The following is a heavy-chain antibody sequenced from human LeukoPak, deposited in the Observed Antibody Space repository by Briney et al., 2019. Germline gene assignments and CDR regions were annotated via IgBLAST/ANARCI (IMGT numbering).Heavy chain of an antibody. CDR1: GFTFSSYA. J-gene: IGHJ6*04. CDR3: ARDSSSRTLYYYYGMDV. CDR2: ISYDGSNK. D-gene: IGHD6-13*01. Sequence: GGSLRLSCAASGFTFSSYAMHWVRQAAGKGLEWVAVISYDGSNKYYADSVKGRFTISRDNSKNTLYLQMNSLRAEDTAVYYCARDSSSRTLYYYYGMDVWGKGTTVTVSS. V-gene: IGHV3-30*04.